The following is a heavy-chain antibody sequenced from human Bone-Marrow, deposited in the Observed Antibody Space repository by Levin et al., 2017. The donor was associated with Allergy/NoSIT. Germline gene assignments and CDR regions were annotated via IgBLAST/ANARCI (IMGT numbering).Heavy chain of an antibody. CDR1: GYVFATHY. Sequence: GASVKVSCKTSGYVFATHYMHWVRQAPRQGLEWMGLIDPSGGATTYAQNFQGRVTVTRDASTATVYLELTNLTSEDTGIYYCTRDNRMPVGGTGWFDPWGQGTLVTVCS. D-gene: IGHD4-23*01. V-gene: IGHV1-46*03. CDR2: IDPSGGAT. CDR3: TRDNRMPVGGTGWFDP. J-gene: IGHJ5*02.